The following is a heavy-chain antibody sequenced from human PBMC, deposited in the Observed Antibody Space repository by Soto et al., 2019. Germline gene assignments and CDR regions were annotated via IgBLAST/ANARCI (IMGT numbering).Heavy chain of an antibody. CDR1: GVSISSSSYY. Sequence: QLQLQESGPGLVKPSETLSLTCTVSGVSISSSSYYWGWIRQPPGKGLEWIGSIYYSGSTYYNPSLKSRVTISVDTSKNQFSLKLNSVTAADTAVYYCARHQKIWLPQPGGYFDLWGRGTLVTVSS. J-gene: IGHJ2*01. V-gene: IGHV4-39*01. CDR3: ARHQKIWLPQPGGYFDL. CDR2: IYYSGST. D-gene: IGHD6-19*01.